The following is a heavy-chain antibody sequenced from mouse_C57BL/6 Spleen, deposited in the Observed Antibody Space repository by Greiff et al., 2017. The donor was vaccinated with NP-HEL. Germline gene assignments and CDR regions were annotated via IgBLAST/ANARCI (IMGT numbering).Heavy chain of an antibody. CDR2: IDPSDSYT. D-gene: IGHD1-1*01. V-gene: IGHV1-50*01. CDR1: GYTFTSYW. Sequence: QVQLQQPGAELVKPGASVKLSCKASGYTFTSYWMQWVKQRPGQGLEWIGEIDPSDSYTNYNQKFKGKATLTVDTSSSTAYMQLSSLTSEDSAVYYCARWDYGSSYSFDYWGQGTTLTVSS. CDR3: ARWDYGSSYSFDY. J-gene: IGHJ2*01.